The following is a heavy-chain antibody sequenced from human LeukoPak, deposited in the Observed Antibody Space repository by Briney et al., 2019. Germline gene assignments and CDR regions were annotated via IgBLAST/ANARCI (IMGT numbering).Heavy chain of an antibody. CDR1: GFTFSSYG. CDR3: ARDRGGVVVPAAILDY. Sequence: GGSLRLSCAASGFTFSSYGMHWVRQAPGKGLEWVAVIWYDGSNKYYADSVKGRFTISRENSKNTLYLQMNSRRAEDTAVYYCARDRGGVVVPAAILDYWGQGTLVTVSS. CDR2: IWYDGSNK. V-gene: IGHV3-33*01. D-gene: IGHD2-2*01. J-gene: IGHJ4*02.